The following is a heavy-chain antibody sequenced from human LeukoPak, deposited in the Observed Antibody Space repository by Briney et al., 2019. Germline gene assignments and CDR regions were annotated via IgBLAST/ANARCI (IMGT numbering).Heavy chain of an antibody. CDR3: ARGCCSVSGLYFEF. D-gene: IGHD3-9*01. J-gene: IGHJ4*02. V-gene: IGHV3-7*03. CDR1: GFTFSNYF. Sequence: GGSLRLSCAASGFTFSNYFMGWVRQARGKGLEWVANINKDGSGTSYADSVKGRLTISRDNAKNSLYLQMNGLRVEDTAVYYCARGCCSVSGLYFEFWGQGSLVTVSS. CDR2: INKDGSGT.